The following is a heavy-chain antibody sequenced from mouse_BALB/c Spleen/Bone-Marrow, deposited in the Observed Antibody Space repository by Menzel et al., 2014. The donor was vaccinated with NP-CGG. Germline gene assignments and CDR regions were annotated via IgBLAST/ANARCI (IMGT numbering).Heavy chain of an antibody. V-gene: IGHV14-3*02. CDR1: GFNINDTY. CDR3: GRGSDGFAY. CDR2: IDPENGNT. J-gene: IGHJ3*01. Sequence: EVMLVASGEELVKPGASVKLSCTAYGFNINDTYMHWVKQRPEQGLEWIGRIDPENGNTKYDTTLQGKATITADTSSNPAYLQRSSLTPEDTAGYYCGRGSDGFAYRGQGTLGTSSA.